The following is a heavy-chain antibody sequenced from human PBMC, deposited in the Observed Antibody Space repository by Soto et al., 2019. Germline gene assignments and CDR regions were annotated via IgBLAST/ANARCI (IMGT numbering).Heavy chain of an antibody. V-gene: IGHV1-2*04. D-gene: IGHD2-15*01. CDR1: GYTFTGYY. CDR2: INPNSGGT. J-gene: IGHJ4*02. CDR3: AILGGERGYCSGGSCPFDY. Sequence: QVQLVQSGAEVKKPGASVKVSCKASGYTFTGYYMHWVRRAPGQGLEWMGWINPNSGGTNYAQKFQGWVTMTRDTSISTAYMELSRLRSDDTAVYYCAILGGERGYCSGGSCPFDYWGQGTLVTVSS.